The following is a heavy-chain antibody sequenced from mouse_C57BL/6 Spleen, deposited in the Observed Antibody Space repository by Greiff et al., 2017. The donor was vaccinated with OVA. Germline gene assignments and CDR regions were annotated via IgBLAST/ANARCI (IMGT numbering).Heavy chain of an antibody. CDR1: GYAFSSYW. V-gene: IGHV1-80*01. CDR2: IYPGDGDT. J-gene: IGHJ2*01. CDR3: ARAGDYECFDY. Sequence: QVQLQQSGAELVKPGASVKISCKASGYAFSSYWMNWVKQRPGKGLEWIGQIYPGDGDTNYNGKFKGKATLTADKSSSTAYMQLSSLTSEDSAVYFCARAGDYECFDYWGQGTTLTVSS. D-gene: IGHD2-4*01.